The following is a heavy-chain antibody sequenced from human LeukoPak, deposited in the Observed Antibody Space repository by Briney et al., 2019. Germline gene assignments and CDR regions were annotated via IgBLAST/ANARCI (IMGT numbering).Heavy chain of an antibody. Sequence: ASVKVSCKASGYTFTDYFIHWVRQAPGQGLEWMGWIIPNSGGTNFAQKFQDRVTMTRDTSISTAYMELSRLRSDDTAVYYCARPAVGVIDWFDSWGQGTLVIVSS. CDR3: ARPAVGVIDWFDS. D-gene: IGHD3-22*01. CDR2: IIPNSGGT. J-gene: IGHJ5*01. CDR1: GYTFTDYF. V-gene: IGHV1-2*02.